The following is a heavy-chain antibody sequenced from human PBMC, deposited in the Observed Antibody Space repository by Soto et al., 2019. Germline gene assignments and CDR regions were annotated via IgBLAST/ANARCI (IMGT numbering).Heavy chain of an antibody. V-gene: IGHV3-30-3*01. CDR3: ARDLGRFLEWLSRYYYYGMDV. CDR1: GFTFSSYA. Sequence: PGGSLRLSCAASGFTFSSYAMHWVRQAPGKGLGWVAVISYDGSNKYYADSVKGRFTISRDNSKNTLYLQMNSLRAEDTAVYYCARDLGRFLEWLSRYYYYGMDVWGQGTTVTVSS. D-gene: IGHD3-3*01. CDR2: ISYDGSNK. J-gene: IGHJ6*02.